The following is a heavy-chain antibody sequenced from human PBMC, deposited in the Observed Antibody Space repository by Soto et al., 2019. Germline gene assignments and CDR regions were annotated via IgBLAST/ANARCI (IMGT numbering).Heavy chain of an antibody. J-gene: IGHJ4*02. CDR1: GFTFSSYW. CDR3: ARIGSVAGRTYYFDY. CDR2: INSDGSST. D-gene: IGHD6-19*01. V-gene: IGHV3-74*01. Sequence: SLRLSCAASGFTFSSYWMHWVRQAPGKGLVWVSRINSDGSSTSYADSVKGRSTISRDNAKNTLYLQMNSLRAEDTAVYYCARIGSVAGRTYYFDYWGQGTLVTVSS.